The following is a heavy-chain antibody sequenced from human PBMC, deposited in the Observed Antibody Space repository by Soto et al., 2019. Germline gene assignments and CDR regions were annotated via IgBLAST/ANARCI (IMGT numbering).Heavy chain of an antibody. CDR2: ISAYNGNT. J-gene: IGHJ6*03. Sequence: ASVKVSCKASGYTFTSYGISWVRQAPGQGLEWMGWISAYNGNTNYAQKLQGRVTMTTDTSTSTAYMELRSLRSDDTAVYYCARVDIVATIYYYYMDVWGQGTTVTVAS. D-gene: IGHD5-12*01. V-gene: IGHV1-18*01. CDR3: ARVDIVATIYYYYMDV. CDR1: GYTFTSYG.